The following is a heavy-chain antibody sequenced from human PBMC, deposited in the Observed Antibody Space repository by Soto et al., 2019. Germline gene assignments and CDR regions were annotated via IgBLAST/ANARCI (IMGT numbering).Heavy chain of an antibody. D-gene: IGHD4-17*01. J-gene: IGHJ6*02. CDR3: TTDYGDDARDSAIQYYGMDV. CDR2: IKSKTDGGTT. V-gene: IGHV3-15*07. CDR1: GFTFSNAW. Sequence: PGGSLRLSCAASGFTFSNAWMNWVRQAPGKGLEWVGRIKSKTDGGTTDYAAPVKGRFTISRDDSKNTLYLQMNSLKTEDTAVYYCTTDYGDDARDSAIQYYGMDVWGQGTTVTFSS.